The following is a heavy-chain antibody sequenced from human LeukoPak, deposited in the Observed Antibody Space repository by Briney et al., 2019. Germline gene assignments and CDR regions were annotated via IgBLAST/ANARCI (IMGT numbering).Heavy chain of an antibody. D-gene: IGHD2-15*01. V-gene: IGHV1-69*04. CDR2: IIPSLDVA. Sequence: AASVKVSCKASGDTFIPYTFSWVRQVPGQGLEWIGRIIPSLDVANYAQKFQGRVTLSVDRDTATTYMEVTSLRSEDTAIYYCARDHCSPGTCLGGHWGQGTLVTVSS. J-gene: IGHJ4*02. CDR1: GDTFIPYT. CDR3: ARDHCSPGTCLGGH.